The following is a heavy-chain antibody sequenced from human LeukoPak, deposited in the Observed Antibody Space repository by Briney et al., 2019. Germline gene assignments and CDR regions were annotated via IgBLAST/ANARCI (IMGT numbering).Heavy chain of an antibody. CDR3: IVFGDSNH. J-gene: IGHJ5*02. V-gene: IGHV3-53*01. Sequence: GGSLRLSCAASGFTGSHNHMSWVRQAPGKGLEWVSATHSSGGTYYADSVKGRFTISRDTSKNTLYLQINSLSVEDTAVYYCIVFGDSNHWGQGTLVTVSS. CDR1: GFTGSHNH. CDR2: THSSGGT. D-gene: IGHD4-17*01.